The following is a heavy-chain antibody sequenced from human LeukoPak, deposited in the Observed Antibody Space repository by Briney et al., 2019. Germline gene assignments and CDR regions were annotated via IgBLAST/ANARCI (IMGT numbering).Heavy chain of an antibody. Sequence: SETLSLTCTVSGGSISSSSYYWGWIRQPPGKGLEWIGSIYYSGSTYYNPSLKSRVTISVDTSKNQFSLKLSSVTAADTAVYYCALCPWYFDLWGRGTLVTVSS. CDR3: ALCPWYFDL. J-gene: IGHJ2*01. CDR1: GGSISSSSYY. CDR2: IYYSGST. V-gene: IGHV4-39*07.